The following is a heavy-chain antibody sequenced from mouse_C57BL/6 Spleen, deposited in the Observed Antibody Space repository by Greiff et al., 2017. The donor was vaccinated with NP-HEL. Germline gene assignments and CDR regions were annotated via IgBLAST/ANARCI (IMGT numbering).Heavy chain of an antibody. J-gene: IGHJ1*03. V-gene: IGHV5-4*01. CDR2: ISDGGSYT. CDR3: ARAYYYGSSPSWYFDV. D-gene: IGHD1-1*01. Sequence: EVHLVESGGGLVKPGGSLKLSCAASGFTFSSYAMSWVRQTPEKRLEWVATISDGGSYTYYPDNVKGRFTISRDNAKNNLYLQMSHLTSEDTAMYYCARAYYYGSSPSWYFDVWGTGTTVTVSS. CDR1: GFTFSSYA.